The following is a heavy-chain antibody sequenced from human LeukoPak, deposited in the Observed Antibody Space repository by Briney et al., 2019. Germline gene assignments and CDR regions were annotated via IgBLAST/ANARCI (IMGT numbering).Heavy chain of an antibody. J-gene: IGHJ4*02. CDR3: TTDEELSDSLLC. Sequence: GGSLRLSCAASGFTFSSYAMTWVRQAPGKGLEWVSAISGSGGSTYYADSVKGRFTISRDNSKNTLYLQMNGLKTEDTAVYYCTTDEELSDSLLCWGQGTLVTVSS. CDR2: ISGSGGST. CDR1: GFTFSSYA. D-gene: IGHD3-10*01. V-gene: IGHV3-23*01.